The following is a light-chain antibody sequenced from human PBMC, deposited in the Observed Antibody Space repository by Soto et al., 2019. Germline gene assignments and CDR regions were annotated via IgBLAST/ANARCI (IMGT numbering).Light chain of an antibody. CDR1: TGAVTSGHY. V-gene: IGLV7-43*01. CDR2: SAS. Sequence: QTVVTQEPSLTVSPGGTVSLTCASSTGAVTSGHYPNWVQQKPGQVPKSLIYSASDKHSWTPARVSGSHLGGKAALTLSSVQPEDEAENSCLLYYGGAHGVSGGGTQLTVL. CDR3: LLYYGGAHGV. J-gene: IGLJ2*01.